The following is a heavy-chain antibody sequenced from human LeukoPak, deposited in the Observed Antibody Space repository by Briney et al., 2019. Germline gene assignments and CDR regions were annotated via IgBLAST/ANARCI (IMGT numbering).Heavy chain of an antibody. CDR1: GXTVSXNY. Sequence: VSLRLSCAASGXTVSXNYISWVRQAPGKGLEWVSVIYSGGSTYYADSVKGRFTISRDNSKNTLYLQMNSLRAEDTAVYYCAKDRGDYDAFDVWGQGTMVTVSS. J-gene: IGHJ3*01. CDR3: AKDRGDYDAFDV. V-gene: IGHV3-53*01. D-gene: IGHD4-17*01. CDR2: IYSGGST.